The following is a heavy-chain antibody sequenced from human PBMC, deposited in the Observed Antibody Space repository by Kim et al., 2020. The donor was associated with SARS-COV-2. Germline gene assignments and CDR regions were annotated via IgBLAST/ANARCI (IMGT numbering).Heavy chain of an antibody. J-gene: IGHJ3*02. Sequence: GGSLRLSCAASGFTFSSYAMSWVRQAPGKGLEWVSAISGSGGSTYYADSVKGRFTISRDNSKNTLYLQMNSLRAENTAVYYCAKAYGVVPAATQRAIDAFDIWGQGTMVTVSS. CDR1: GFTFSSYA. CDR2: ISGSGGST. V-gene: IGHV3-23*01. D-gene: IGHD2-2*01. CDR3: AKAYGVVPAATQRAIDAFDI.